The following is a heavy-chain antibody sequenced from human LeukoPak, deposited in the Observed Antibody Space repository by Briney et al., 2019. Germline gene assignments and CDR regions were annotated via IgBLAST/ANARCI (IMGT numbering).Heavy chain of an antibody. CDR2: INPSGGST. J-gene: IGHJ4*02. Sequence: GASVKVSCKASGYTFTTYYVHWVRQAPGQGLEWMGIINPSGGSTTYAQKFRGRLTMTRDMSTSTVYMELSRLRSDDTAVYYCARVDHIVVVTAVTANYFDYWGQGTLVTVSS. D-gene: IGHD2-21*02. CDR1: GYTFTTYY. CDR3: ARVDHIVVVTAVTANYFDY. V-gene: IGHV1-46*01.